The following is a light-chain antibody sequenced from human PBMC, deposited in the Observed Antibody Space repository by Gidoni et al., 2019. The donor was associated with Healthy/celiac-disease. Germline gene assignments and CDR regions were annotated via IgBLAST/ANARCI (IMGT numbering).Light chain of an antibody. CDR1: QSISSY. V-gene: IGKV1-39*01. CDR2: AAS. Sequence: DIQMTQSPSSLSASVGDRVTITCRASQSISSYLNWYQQKPGNAPKLLIYAASSLQSGVPSRFSGSGSGKDFTLTISSLQPEDFATYYCQQSYSTPWITFGQGTRLEIK. J-gene: IGKJ5*01. CDR3: QQSYSTPWIT.